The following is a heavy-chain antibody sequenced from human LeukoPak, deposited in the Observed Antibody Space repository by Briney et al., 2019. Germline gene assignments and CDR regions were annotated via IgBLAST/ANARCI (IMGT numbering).Heavy chain of an antibody. CDR3: ARHYYDSSGYYRWYFDY. J-gene: IGHJ4*02. V-gene: IGHV4-39*01. D-gene: IGHD3-22*01. Sequence: SETLSLTCTVSGGSFSSRTYYWGWIRQPPGKGLEWIGSMYYSGSTYYNQSLKSRVTISVDTSKNQFSLKLTSVTAADTAVYYCARHYYDSSGYYRWYFDYWGQGTLVTVSS. CDR2: MYYSGST. CDR1: GGSFSSRTYY.